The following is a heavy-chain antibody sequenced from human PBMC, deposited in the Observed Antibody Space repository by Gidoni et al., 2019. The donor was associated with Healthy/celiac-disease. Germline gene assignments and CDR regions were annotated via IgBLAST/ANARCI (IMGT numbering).Heavy chain of an antibody. D-gene: IGHD2-15*01. Sequence: QVQLQESGPGLVKPSQTLSLTCTFSGGSISRGSYYGSWSRQHAWKGLEWIGRIYTSGSNNYNPSLKSRVTISVDTSKNQFSLKLSSVTAADTAVYYCARGVDCSGGSCYYYYYGMDVWGQGTTVTVSS. CDR2: IYTSGSN. CDR3: ARGVDCSGGSCYYYYYGMDV. CDR1: GGSISRGSYY. V-gene: IGHV4-61*02. J-gene: IGHJ6*02.